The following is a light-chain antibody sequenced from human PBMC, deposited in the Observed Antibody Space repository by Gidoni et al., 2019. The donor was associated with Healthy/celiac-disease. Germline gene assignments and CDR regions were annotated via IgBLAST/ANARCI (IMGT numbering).Light chain of an antibody. CDR1: QSLLHSNGYNY. J-gene: IGKJ4*01. CDR3: MQALQTPQLT. Sequence: DIVMTQSPLSLPVTPGEPASISCRSSQSLLHSNGYNYLDWYLQKPGQSPQLLIYLGSNRASGVPDRFSGSGSGTDFTLKISRVEAEDVGVYYCMQALQTPQLTFGGGTKVEI. V-gene: IGKV2-28*01. CDR2: LGS.